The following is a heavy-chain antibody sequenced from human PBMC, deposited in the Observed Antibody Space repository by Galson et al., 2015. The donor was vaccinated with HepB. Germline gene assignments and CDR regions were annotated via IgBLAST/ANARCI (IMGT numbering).Heavy chain of an antibody. CDR3: ATDPSAVHGSCDY. CDR2: VDPEGGQT. Sequence: VKVSCKVSGYTFTDYYMHWVQQAPGKGLEWMGLVDPEGGQTIYAEKFQGRVTITADTSPDTAYMALSSLTSQDTAVYYCATDPSAVHGSCDYWGQGTLVTVS. J-gene: IGHJ4*02. CDR1: GYTFTDYY. V-gene: IGHV1-69-2*01.